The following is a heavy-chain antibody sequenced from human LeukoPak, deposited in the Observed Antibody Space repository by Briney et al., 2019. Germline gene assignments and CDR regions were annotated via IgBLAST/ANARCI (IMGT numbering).Heavy chain of an antibody. Sequence: GASLKVSCKASGYTFTFYYIHWVRQAPGQGLEWMGWINPNSGGTNYARTFQGRVNMTRNTSISTAYMDLSSLRSDDTAVYYCAREGYCSGDKCPVANWGQGTLVTVSS. D-gene: IGHD2-15*01. CDR2: INPNSGGT. V-gene: IGHV1-2*02. J-gene: IGHJ4*02. CDR3: AREGYCSGDKCPVAN. CDR1: GYTFTFYY.